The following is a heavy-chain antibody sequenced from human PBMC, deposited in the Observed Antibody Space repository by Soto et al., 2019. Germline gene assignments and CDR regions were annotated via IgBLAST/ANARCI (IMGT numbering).Heavy chain of an antibody. CDR3: AREGIAAASTGSWAFDI. D-gene: IGHD6-13*01. CDR1: GGSISSGGYY. Sequence: QVQLQESGPGLVKPSQTLSLTCTVSGGSISSGGYYWSWIRQHPGKGLEWIGYIYYSGSTYYNPSLKSRVTISVDTSKNQFSLKLSSVTAADTAVYYCAREGIAAASTGSWAFDIWGQGTMVTVSS. V-gene: IGHV4-31*03. CDR2: IYYSGST. J-gene: IGHJ3*02.